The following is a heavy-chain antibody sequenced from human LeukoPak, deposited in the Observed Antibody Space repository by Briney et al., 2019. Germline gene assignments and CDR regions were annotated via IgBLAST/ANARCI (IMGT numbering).Heavy chain of an antibody. V-gene: IGHV4-59*08. D-gene: IGHD3-22*01. CDR1: GGSINSFY. J-gene: IGHJ3*02. CDR2: IYYSGST. Sequence: SETLSLTCTVSGGSINSFYWSWIRQPPGKGLEWIAYIYYSGSTNYNPSLKSRVTISVDTSKNQFSLKLSSVTAADTAVYYCARPSSGYYFGAFDIWGQGTMVTVSS. CDR3: ARPSSGYYFGAFDI.